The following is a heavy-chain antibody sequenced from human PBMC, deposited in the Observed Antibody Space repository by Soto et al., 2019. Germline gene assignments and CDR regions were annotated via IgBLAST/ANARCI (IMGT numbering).Heavy chain of an antibody. V-gene: IGHV1-69*06. Sequence: QVQLVQSAAEEKKPGSSVKISCKASGDTFINYAFSWMRQAHGQGLEWIGGIVSMSGGPNSAQKFHDRVTVPADRSTGTVSMQLSTLPHDDTAVYYWARVGIRRIPADVGGGYHFQGLDVWGKGTKVTVSS. CDR2: IVSMSGGP. D-gene: IGHD5-18*01. J-gene: IGHJ6*04. CDR1: GDTFINYA. CDR3: ARVGIRRIPADVGGGYHFQGLDV.